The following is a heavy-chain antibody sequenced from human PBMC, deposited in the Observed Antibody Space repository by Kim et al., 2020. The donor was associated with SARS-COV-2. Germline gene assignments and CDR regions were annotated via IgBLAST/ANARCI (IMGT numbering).Heavy chain of an antibody. CDR1: DSTFKRFW. D-gene: IGHD6-19*01. V-gene: IGHV3-74*01. Sequence: GGSLRLSCAASDSTFKRFWMHWVRQAPGKGLVWVSRITGAGSSSRHAASVKGRSTISRDNAKNTLYLLMNSLRAEDTAIYYCASRGDLAVADSSEGDHYHGRDVGGRETTVVVSS. CDR3: ASRGDLAVADSSEGDHYHGRDV. CDR2: ITGAGSSS. J-gene: IGHJ6*02.